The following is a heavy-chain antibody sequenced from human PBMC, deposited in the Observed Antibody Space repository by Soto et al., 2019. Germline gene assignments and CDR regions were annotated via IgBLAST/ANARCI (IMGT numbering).Heavy chain of an antibody. CDR1: GYSFTNYD. J-gene: IGHJ2*01. D-gene: IGHD5-12*01. CDR3: ARIFQDYRGYNYRADG. V-gene: IGHV1-8*01. CDR2: MSPNSGNT. Sequence: ASSVKVSCKSSGYSFTNYDINWVRQAPGQGLEWMGWMSPNSGNTGYAQKFQGRVTMTRDTSTNTAYMELRSLTSDDTALYYCARIFQDYRGYNYRADGRGR.